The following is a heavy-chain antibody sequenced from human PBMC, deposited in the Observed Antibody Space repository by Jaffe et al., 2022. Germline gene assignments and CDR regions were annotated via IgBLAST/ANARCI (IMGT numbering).Heavy chain of an antibody. J-gene: IGHJ4*02. CDR2: ISWNSGSI. D-gene: IGHD5-12*01. CDR1: GFTFDDYA. V-gene: IGHV3-9*01. Sequence: EVQLVESGGGLVQPGRSLRLSCAASGFTFDDYAMHWVRQAPGKGLEWVSGISWNSGSIGYADSGKGRFSISRDNAKNSLYLQMNSLRAEDTALYYCAKKTEPTTLGYFDYWGQGTLVTVSS. CDR3: AKKTEPTTLGYFDY.